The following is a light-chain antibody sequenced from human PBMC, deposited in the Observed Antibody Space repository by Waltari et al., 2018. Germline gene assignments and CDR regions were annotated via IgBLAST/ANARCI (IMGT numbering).Light chain of an antibody. CDR3: YSSDSTGLRV. V-gene: IGLV3-10*01. Sequence: SYELTQPPSVSVSPGQTARITCSGHELPRKYAYWFQQKSGQAPRLVIFEDTKRPSGIPERCSGSSSGTVATLTITGAQVDDEADYYCYSSDSTGLRVFGGGTTVVVL. J-gene: IGLJ1*01. CDR2: EDT. CDR1: ELPRKY.